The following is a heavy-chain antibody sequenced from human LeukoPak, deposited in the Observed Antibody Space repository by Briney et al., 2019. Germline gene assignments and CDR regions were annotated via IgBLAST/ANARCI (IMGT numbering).Heavy chain of an antibody. CDR3: ARDLGGYSYGYGFDY. CDR2: IYSGGST. J-gene: IGHJ4*02. Sequence: GGSLRLSCAASGFTVSSNYVSWVRQAPGKGLEWVSVIYSGGSTYYADSVKGRFTISRDNSKSTLYLQMNSLRAEDTAVYYCARDLGGYSYGYGFDYWGQGTLVTVSS. CDR1: GFTVSSNY. V-gene: IGHV3-53*01. D-gene: IGHD5-18*01.